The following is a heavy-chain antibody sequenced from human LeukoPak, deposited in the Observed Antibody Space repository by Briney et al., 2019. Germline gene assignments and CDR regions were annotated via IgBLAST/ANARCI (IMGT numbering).Heavy chain of an antibody. CDR3: ARLAADAFDF. J-gene: IGHJ3*01. V-gene: IGHV4-59*01. Sequence: SETLSLTCTVSGGSISPYYWSWIRQPPGKGLEWIGYIFYSGSTNYNSSLKSRVTISLDTSKKEFSLKLSSVTAADTAVYYCARLAADAFDFWGQGTMVTVSS. D-gene: IGHD6-25*01. CDR2: IFYSGST. CDR1: GGSISPYY.